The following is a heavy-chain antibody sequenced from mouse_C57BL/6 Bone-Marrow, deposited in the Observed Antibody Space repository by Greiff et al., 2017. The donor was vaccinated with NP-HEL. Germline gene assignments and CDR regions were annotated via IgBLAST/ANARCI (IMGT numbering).Heavy chain of an antibody. V-gene: IGHV1-55*01. CDR2: IYPGSGST. D-gene: IGHD1-1*01. CDR3: ARGAAYYGSRRNYFDY. CDR1: GYTFTSYW. Sequence: QVQLQQPGAELVKPGASVKMSCKASGYTFTSYWITWVKQRPGQVLEWIGDIYPGSGSTNYNEKFKSKATLTVDTSSSTAYMQLSSLTSEDSAVYYCARGAAYYGSRRNYFDYWGQGTTLTVSS. J-gene: IGHJ2*01.